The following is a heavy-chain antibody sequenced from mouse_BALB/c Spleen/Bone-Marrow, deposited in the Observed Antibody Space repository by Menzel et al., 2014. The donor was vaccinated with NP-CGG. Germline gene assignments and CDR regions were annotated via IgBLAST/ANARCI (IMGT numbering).Heavy chain of an antibody. J-gene: IGHJ2*01. CDR2: IDPANGNT. CDR1: GFNIKDTY. V-gene: IGHV14-3*02. Sequence: VHVKQSGAELVKPGASVKLSCTASGFNIKDTYMHWVKRRPEQGLGWIGRIDPANGNTKYDPKFQGKATITADTSSNTAYLQLSSLTSEDTAVYYCALLYGNYDYWGQGTTLTVSS. D-gene: IGHD2-10*02. CDR3: ALLYGNYDY.